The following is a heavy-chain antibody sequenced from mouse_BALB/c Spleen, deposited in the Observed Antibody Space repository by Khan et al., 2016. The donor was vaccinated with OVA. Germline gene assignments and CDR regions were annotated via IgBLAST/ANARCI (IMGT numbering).Heavy chain of an antibody. CDR3: ARGWPFDY. V-gene: IGHV9-3*02. J-gene: IGHJ2*01. Sequence: QIQLVQSGPELKKPGETVKISCKASGYTFTNYGMNWVKQTPGKGLKWMGWISTNTGEPTYAEEFQGRFAFSLETSASTAYLQINTLKNEDTATYFCARGWPFDYWGQGTTLTVSS. CDR2: ISTNTGEP. D-gene: IGHD2-3*01. CDR1: GYTFTNYG.